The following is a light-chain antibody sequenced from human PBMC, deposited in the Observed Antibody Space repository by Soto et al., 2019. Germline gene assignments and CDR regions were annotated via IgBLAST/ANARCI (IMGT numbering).Light chain of an antibody. J-gene: IGLJ1*01. CDR1: SSNIGGNS. CDR3: GSFRSGTILV. Sequence: QSVLTQPPSVSAAPGQKVTISCSGSSSNIGGNSVSWYQQLPGTAPKLLIYDDNKRPSGIPDRFSGSKSGTSATLGITGFQTGDEADYYCGSFRSGTILVFGSGTKVTVL. V-gene: IGLV1-51*01. CDR2: DDN.